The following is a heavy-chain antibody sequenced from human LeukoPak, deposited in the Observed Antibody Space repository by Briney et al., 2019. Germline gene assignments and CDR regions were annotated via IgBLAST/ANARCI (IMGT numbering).Heavy chain of an antibody. D-gene: IGHD3-16*01. CDR3: ARHYGP. J-gene: IGHJ5*02. CDR2: IYNRGST. CDR1: GGSASSNGYF. V-gene: IGHV4-61*08. Sequence: SETLSLTCTVSGGSASSNGYFWNWIRQPPGKGLEWIGYIYNRGSTNYNPPLKSRVTISVDTSNNQFSLKLNSVTAADTAVYYCARHYGPWGQGTLVTVSS.